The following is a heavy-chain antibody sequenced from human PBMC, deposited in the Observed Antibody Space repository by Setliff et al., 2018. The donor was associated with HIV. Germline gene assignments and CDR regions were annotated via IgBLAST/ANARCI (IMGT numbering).Heavy chain of an antibody. J-gene: IGHJ4*02. V-gene: IGHV4-61*09. CDR2: IYTGGSP. CDR1: GGSISTNNYY. Sequence: SETLSLTCTVSGGSISTNNYYWSWTRQPAGKGLEWIGHIYTGGSPNYNPSLMSRVTISIDTSKDQLSLKLNSVTAADTAVYYCARVGGFFGEARPPPDYWGQGALVTVSS. CDR3: ARVGGFFGEARPPPDY. D-gene: IGHD3-10*01.